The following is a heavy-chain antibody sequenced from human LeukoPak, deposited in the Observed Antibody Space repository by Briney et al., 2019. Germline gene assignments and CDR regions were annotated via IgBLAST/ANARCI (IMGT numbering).Heavy chain of an antibody. V-gene: IGHV4-31*03. CDR2: IYYSGST. Sequence: SQTLSLTCTVSGGSISSGGYYWIWIGQDPGQGLVWIGYIYYSGSTYYNPSLKSRITISVDTPKTQFSLQLSSVTAADTAVYYSASGLYYDILTGPAFDIWGQGTIVTVSS. D-gene: IGHD3-9*01. CDR1: GGSISSGGYY. CDR3: ASGLYYDILTGPAFDI. J-gene: IGHJ3*02.